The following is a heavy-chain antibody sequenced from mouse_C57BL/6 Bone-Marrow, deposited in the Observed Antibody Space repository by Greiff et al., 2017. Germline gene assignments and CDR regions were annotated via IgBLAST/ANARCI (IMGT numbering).Heavy chain of an antibody. V-gene: IGHV14-4*01. J-gene: IGHJ2*01. D-gene: IGHD1-1*01. CDR3: TTFITTVVAFDY. CDR1: GFNIKDDY. CDR2: IDAENGDT. Sequence: EVKLQASGAELVRPGASVKLSCTASGFNIKDDYMHWVKQRPEQGLEWIGWIDAENGDTEYASKFQGKATITADTSSNTAYLQLSSLTSEDTAVYYCTTFITTVVAFDYWGQGTTLTVSS.